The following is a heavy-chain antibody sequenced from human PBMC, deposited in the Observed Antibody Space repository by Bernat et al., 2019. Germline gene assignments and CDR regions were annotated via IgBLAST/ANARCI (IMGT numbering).Heavy chain of an antibody. D-gene: IGHD6-19*01. Sequence: QVQLQESGPGLVKPSETLSLTCTVSGGSISSYSWRWILQPPGKGLEWIGYIYYSVSTNYNPSLKSRVTISVDTSKNQFSLKLSSVTAADTAVYYCAGTIAVAADYYYGMDVWGQGTTVTVTS. CDR3: AGTIAVAADYYYGMDV. V-gene: IGHV4-59*01. CDR1: GGSISSYS. J-gene: IGHJ6*02. CDR2: IYYSVST.